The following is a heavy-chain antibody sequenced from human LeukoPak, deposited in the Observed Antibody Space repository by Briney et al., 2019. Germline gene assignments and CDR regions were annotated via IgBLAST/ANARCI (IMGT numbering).Heavy chain of an antibody. V-gene: IGHV3-64D*09. CDR2: ISDSGGST. D-gene: IGHD2-15*01. Sequence: GGSLRLSCSASGFPFSSYAMHWVRQAPGKGLEYVSAISDSGGSTYYADSVKGRFTISRDNSKNTLYLQMSSLRAEDTAVYYCAREGYFNFDYWGQGTLVTVSS. CDR3: AREGYFNFDY. J-gene: IGHJ4*02. CDR1: GFPFSSYA.